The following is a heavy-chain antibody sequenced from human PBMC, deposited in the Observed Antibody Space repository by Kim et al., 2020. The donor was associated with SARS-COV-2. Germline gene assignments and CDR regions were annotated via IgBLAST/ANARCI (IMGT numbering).Heavy chain of an antibody. CDR1: GFTFDDYA. CDR2: ISGDGGST. Sequence: GGSLRLSCAASGFTFDDYAMHWVRQAPGKGLEWVSLISGDGGSTYYADSVKGRFTISRDNSKNSLYLQMNSLRTEDTALYYCAKDFRVRGVITQIYYYYGMDVWGQGTTVTVSS. J-gene: IGHJ6*02. D-gene: IGHD3-10*01. V-gene: IGHV3-43*02. CDR3: AKDFRVRGVITQIYYYYGMDV.